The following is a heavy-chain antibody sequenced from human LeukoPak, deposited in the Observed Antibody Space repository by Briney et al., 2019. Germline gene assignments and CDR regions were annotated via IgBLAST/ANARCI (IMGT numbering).Heavy chain of an antibody. D-gene: IGHD2-2*01. CDR1: GGSFSGYY. CDR3: ARVVPAAKRGGAFDI. J-gene: IGHJ3*02. Sequence: SETLSLTCAVYGGSFSGYYWSWIRQPPGKGLEWIGEINHSGSTNYNPSLKSRVTISVDTSKNQFSLKLSSVTAADTAVYYCARVVPAAKRGGAFDIWGQETMVTVSS. CDR2: INHSGST. V-gene: IGHV4-34*01.